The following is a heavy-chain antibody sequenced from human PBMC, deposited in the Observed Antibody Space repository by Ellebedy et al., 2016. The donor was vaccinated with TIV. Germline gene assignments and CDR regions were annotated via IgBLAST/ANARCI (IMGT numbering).Heavy chain of an antibody. CDR2: IYYSGNT. CDR3: ARQMRYFDC. CDR1: GGSISGSGYY. V-gene: IGHV4-39*01. J-gene: IGHJ4*02. D-gene: IGHD3-9*01. Sequence: MPSETLSLTCTVSGGSISGSGYYWGWIRQPPGKGLEWIGTIYYSGNTYYNPSLKSRVTISVDTSKNQFSLKLNSVTAADTAVYYCARQMRYFDCWGQGTLVTVSS.